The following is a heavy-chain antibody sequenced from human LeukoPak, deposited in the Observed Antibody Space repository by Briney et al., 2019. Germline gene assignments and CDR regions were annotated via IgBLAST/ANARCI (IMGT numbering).Heavy chain of an antibody. Sequence: GGSLRLSCAASGFTVSDNYMSWVRQAPGKGLEWVSLIYSAGSTYYTDSVTGRFTISRDNSKSTLFLQMNSLRAEDTAVYYCARRGDGGRSFDYWGQGTLVTVSS. CDR3: ARRGDGGRSFDY. V-gene: IGHV3-53*01. CDR1: GFTVSDNY. D-gene: IGHD4-23*01. J-gene: IGHJ4*02. CDR2: IYSAGST.